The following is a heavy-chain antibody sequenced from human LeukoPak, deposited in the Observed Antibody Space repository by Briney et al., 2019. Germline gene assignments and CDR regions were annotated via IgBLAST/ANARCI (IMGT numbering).Heavy chain of an antibody. J-gene: IGHJ4*02. Sequence: ASVKVSCKASGYTFTSYGISWVRQAPGQGLEWMGWISAYNGNTNCAQKLQGRVTMTTDTSTSTAYMELRSLRSDDTAVYYCARGLGDGYSYGHQAPYYFDYWGQGTLVTVSS. V-gene: IGHV1-18*01. CDR2: ISAYNGNT. CDR3: ARGLGDGYSYGHQAPYYFDY. CDR1: GYTFTSYG. D-gene: IGHD5-18*01.